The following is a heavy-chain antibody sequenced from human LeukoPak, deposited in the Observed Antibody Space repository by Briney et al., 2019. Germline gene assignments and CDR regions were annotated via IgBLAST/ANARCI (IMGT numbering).Heavy chain of an antibody. CDR1: GGTFGSYA. CDR3: ARGRDSSGYYYYTKLGFDY. D-gene: IGHD3-22*01. V-gene: IGHV1-69*13. Sequence: SVKVSCKASGGTFGSYAISWVRQAPGQGLEWMGGIIPIFGTANYAQKFQGRVTITADESTSTAYMELSSLRSEDTAVYYCARGRDSSGYYYYTKLGFDYWGQGTLVTVSS. J-gene: IGHJ4*02. CDR2: IIPIFGTA.